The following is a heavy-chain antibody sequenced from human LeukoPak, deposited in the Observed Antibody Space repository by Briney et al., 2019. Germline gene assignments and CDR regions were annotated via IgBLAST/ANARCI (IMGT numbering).Heavy chain of an antibody. D-gene: IGHD6-13*01. CDR2: MYHSGST. V-gene: IGHV4-38-2*02. CDR3: AREAGYSSSHTG. Sequence: PSETLSLTCTVSGYSISSGYYWGWSRQPPGEGLGWIGGMYHSGSTYYNPSLKSRVTISVDTSKKHFSLKLSSVTAADTAVYYCAREAGYSSSHTGWGQGTLVTVSS. CDR1: GYSISSGYY. J-gene: IGHJ4*02.